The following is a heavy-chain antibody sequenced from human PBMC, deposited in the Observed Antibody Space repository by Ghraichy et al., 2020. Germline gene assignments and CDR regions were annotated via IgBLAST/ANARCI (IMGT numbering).Heavy chain of an antibody. D-gene: IGHD3-10*01. CDR1: GFTFSTYG. Sequence: GGSLRLSCAASGFTFSTYGMSWVRQAPGKGLEWVANIKKDGSEKYYVDSVKGRFTISRDNTKNSLYLQMNSLRAEDTAVYYCARGFDGSGDYYTVTDAFDIWGQGTMVTVSS. J-gene: IGHJ3*02. CDR3: ARGFDGSGDYYTVTDAFDI. CDR2: IKKDGSEK. V-gene: IGHV3-7*04.